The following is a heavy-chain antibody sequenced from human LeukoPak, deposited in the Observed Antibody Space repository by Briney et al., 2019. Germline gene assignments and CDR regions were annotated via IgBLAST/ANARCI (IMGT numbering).Heavy chain of an antibody. Sequence: SETLSLTCTVSGGSISSSSHSWGWIRQPPGKGLEWTGTIYYTAGTYYSPSLESRLTISVDTSKNQFSLKLTSVTAADTAIYYCAQSLGSGNWIGNWFDPWGQGTLVTVSS. D-gene: IGHD1-1*01. J-gene: IGHJ5*02. CDR1: GGSISSSSHS. V-gene: IGHV4-39*01. CDR2: IYYTAGT. CDR3: AQSLGSGNWIGNWFDP.